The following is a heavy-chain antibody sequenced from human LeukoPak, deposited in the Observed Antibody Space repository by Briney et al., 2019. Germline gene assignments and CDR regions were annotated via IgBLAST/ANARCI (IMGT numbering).Heavy chain of an antibody. Sequence: GGSLRLSCAASGFTFSSYAMSWVRQAPGKGLEWVSGISGSGGSTYYADSVKGRFTISRDNSKNTLYLQMNSLRAEDTAVYYCAMNYGSGSYYPHWFDPWGQGTLVTVSS. CDR1: GFTFSSYA. D-gene: IGHD3-10*01. V-gene: IGHV3-23*01. J-gene: IGHJ5*02. CDR2: ISGSGGST. CDR3: AMNYGSGSYYPHWFDP.